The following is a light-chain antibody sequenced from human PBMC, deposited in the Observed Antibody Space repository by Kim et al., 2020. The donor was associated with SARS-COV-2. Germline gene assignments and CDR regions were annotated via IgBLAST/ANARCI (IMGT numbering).Light chain of an antibody. J-gene: IGLJ1*01. CDR2: LNT. CDR3: QAWDSNSYV. V-gene: IGLV3-1*01. CDR1: KLGDNY. Sequence: SVSPGQSASITCSGDKLGDNYAYWYQQKPGQSPLLVIYLNTMRPSGIPERFSGSNSGNTATLTISGTQAMDEADYYCQAWDSNSYVFGTGTKVTVL.